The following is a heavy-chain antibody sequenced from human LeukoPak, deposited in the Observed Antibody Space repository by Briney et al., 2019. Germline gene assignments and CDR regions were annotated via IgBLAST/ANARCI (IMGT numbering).Heavy chain of an antibody. D-gene: IGHD7-27*01. Sequence: PSETLSLTCTVSGVSISNYYWSWIRQSPGKGLEWIGYIYYSGTTSYNPSLKSRVTISLDTSKNQFSLKLSSVTAADTAVYYCARGANWGSPDYWGQGTLVTVSS. CDR1: GVSISNYY. V-gene: IGHV4-59*01. J-gene: IGHJ4*02. CDR2: IYYSGTT. CDR3: ARGANWGSPDY.